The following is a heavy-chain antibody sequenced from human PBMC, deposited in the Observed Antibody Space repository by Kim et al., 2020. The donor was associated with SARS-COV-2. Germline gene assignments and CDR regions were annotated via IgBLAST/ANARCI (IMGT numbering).Heavy chain of an antibody. D-gene: IGHD2-2*02. CDR1: GFTFNGPA. CDR2: IKSKDNNYET. J-gene: IGHJ6*02. Sequence: GGSLRLSCAASGFTFNGPAIHWVRQASGKGLEWVGRIKSKDNNYETTYAASVKGRFTISRDDSKNTAYLQMNSLKTEDTAVYYCTRGGCSGTGCYKGRFDVWGQGTTVTVSS. V-gene: IGHV3-73*01. CDR3: TRGGCSGTGCYKGRFDV.